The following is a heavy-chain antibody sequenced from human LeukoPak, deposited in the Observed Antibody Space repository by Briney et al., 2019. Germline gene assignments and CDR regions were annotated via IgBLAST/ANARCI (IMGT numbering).Heavy chain of an antibody. CDR1: GFTFSSYS. Sequence: GGSLRLSCAASGFTFSSYSMNWVRQAPGKGLEWVSSISDSGHNTDYADSVQGRFTISRDNSKNTVYLQIYSLKAEDTAVYWCAREGRRGTYYDSSSYSLYDYWGQGTLVTVSS. V-gene: IGHV3-23*01. CDR2: ISDSGHNT. J-gene: IGHJ4*02. CDR3: AREGRRGTYYDSSSYSLYDY. D-gene: IGHD3-22*01.